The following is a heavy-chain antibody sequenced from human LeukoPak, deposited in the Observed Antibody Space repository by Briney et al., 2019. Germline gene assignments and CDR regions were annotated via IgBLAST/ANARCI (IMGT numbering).Heavy chain of an antibody. CDR1: GFTFSSYT. J-gene: IGHJ4*02. Sequence: GGSLRLPCAASGFTFSSYTMHWVRQATGKGLEWVSAISGSGGSTYYADSVKGRFTISRDNSKNTLYLQMNTLRAEDTAVYYCAKDYPLDYWGQGALVTVSS. CDR2: ISGSGGST. V-gene: IGHV3-23*01. CDR3: AKDYPLDY.